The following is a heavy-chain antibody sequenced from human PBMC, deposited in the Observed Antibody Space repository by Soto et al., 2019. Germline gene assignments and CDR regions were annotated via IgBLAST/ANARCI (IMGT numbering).Heavy chain of an antibody. CDR1: GGSITSRNYY. V-gene: IGHV4-39*01. D-gene: IGHD1-1*01. CDR2: IYYSGET. CDR3: ASLQVPGHFDH. J-gene: IGHJ4*02. Sequence: SETLSLTCTVSGGSITSRNYYWAWVRQPPGKGLEWIGNIYYSGETYYHSSFRSRLTVSVDTTKNQFSLKLRSLTAADTAMYYFASLQVPGHFDHWGQGTLVTVS.